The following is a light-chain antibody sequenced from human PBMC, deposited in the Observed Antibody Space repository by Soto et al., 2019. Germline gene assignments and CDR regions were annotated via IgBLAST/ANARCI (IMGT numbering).Light chain of an antibody. CDR2: EVN. Sequence: QSALTQPASVSGSPGQSITISCAGTRSDVGNYNLVSWYQQHPGKAPKLMIYEVNKRPSGVSNRVSGSKSGNTASLTISGLQAEDEADYYCCSYAGSDTWAFGGGTKLTVL. CDR1: RSDVGNYNL. J-gene: IGLJ3*02. CDR3: CSYAGSDTWA. V-gene: IGLV2-23*02.